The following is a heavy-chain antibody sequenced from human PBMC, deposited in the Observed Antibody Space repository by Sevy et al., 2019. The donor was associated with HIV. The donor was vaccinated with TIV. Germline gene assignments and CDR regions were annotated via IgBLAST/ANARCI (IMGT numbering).Heavy chain of an antibody. D-gene: IGHD3-10*01. V-gene: IGHV3-49*03. Sequence: GGSLRLSCRASGFNLGDYVMSWFRQAPGKGLDRVGFIRSKAYGETREYAASVKGRVTISREDSKGIAYLQMHRLKTEDTGRYYCTRAMYYHDSGSYYGMDVWGQGTTVTVSS. CDR2: IRSKAYGETR. CDR3: TRAMYYHDSGSYYGMDV. CDR1: GFNLGDYV. J-gene: IGHJ6*02.